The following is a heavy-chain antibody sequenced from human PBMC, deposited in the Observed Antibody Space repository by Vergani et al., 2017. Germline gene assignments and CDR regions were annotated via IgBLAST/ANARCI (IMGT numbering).Heavy chain of an antibody. CDR2: IRYDGSNK. CDR1: GFTFSSYG. D-gene: IGHD6-6*01. CDR3: AKEEAARPKYSYYGMDV. Sequence: QVQLVESGGGVVQPGGSLRLSCAASGFTFSSYGMHWVRQAPGKGLEWVAFIRYDGSNKYYADSVKGRFTISRDNSKNTLYLQMNSLRAEDTAVYYCAKEEAARPKYSYYGMDVWGQGTTVTVSS. J-gene: IGHJ6*02. V-gene: IGHV3-30*02.